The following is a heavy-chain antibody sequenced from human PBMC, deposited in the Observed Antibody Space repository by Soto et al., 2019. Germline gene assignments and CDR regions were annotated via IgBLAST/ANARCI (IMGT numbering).Heavy chain of an antibody. Sequence: QVQLQESGPGLVKPSETLSLTCSVSDGSVNTGNYYWSWIRQPPGKVLEWIGHIYYIGTTNYNPSLKSRVTISVDTSQNQFSLKVTSVTAADTAVYFCAREEKQLSRYGGDFDYWGQGILVTVSS. D-gene: IGHD3-16*01. V-gene: IGHV4-61*01. CDR1: DGSVNTGNYY. CDR3: AREEKQLSRYGGDFDY. J-gene: IGHJ4*02. CDR2: IYYIGTT.